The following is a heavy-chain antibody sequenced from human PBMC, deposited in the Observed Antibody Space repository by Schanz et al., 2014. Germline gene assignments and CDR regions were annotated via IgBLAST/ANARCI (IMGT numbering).Heavy chain of an antibody. CDR3: AKSLESCPGGRCSRGYYDY. V-gene: IGHV3-23*01. D-gene: IGHD2-8*02. CDR2: IGVDGTTT. CDR1: EFTFGNYG. Sequence: EVQLLESGGGLVQPGGSLRLSCAASEFTFGNYGMSWVRQAPGRGLEWVSVIGVDGTTTYYADSVKGRFTISRDNFKGALYLQMSSLRAEDTDVYYCAKSLESCPGGRCSRGYYDYWGQGTLVTVSS. J-gene: IGHJ4*02.